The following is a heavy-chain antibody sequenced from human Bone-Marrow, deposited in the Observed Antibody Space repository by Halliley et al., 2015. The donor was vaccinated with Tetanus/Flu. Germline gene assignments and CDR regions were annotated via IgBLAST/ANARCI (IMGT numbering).Heavy chain of an antibody. CDR2: IAGGGSGT. Sequence: SLRLSCAASGFTFSAYGMNWVRQAAGKGLEWLAVIAGGGSGTYYADSVQGRFSISRDNSKSTLYLQMNNLRDEDTAVYYCAKGSPPGVVDWGGGSFYIRGQGTRVIVS. CDR1: GFTFSAYG. CDR3: AKGSPPGVVDWGGGSFYI. J-gene: IGHJ3*02. D-gene: IGHD7-27*01. V-gene: IGHV3-30*18.